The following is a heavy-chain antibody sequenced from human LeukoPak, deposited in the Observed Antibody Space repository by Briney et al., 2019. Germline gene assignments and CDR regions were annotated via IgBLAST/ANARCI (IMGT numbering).Heavy chain of an antibody. Sequence: PSETLSLTCTVSGGSFSRYYWSWIGQPAGKGLEWIGRIYTSGSTNYNPSLKSRLTMSVDTSKIQFSLRLTSVTAADTAVYYCAREPKDIRTLDYWGQGTLVTVSS. CDR3: AREPKDIRTLDY. CDR1: GGSFSRYY. D-gene: IGHD1-14*01. J-gene: IGHJ4*02. V-gene: IGHV4-4*07. CDR2: IYTSGST.